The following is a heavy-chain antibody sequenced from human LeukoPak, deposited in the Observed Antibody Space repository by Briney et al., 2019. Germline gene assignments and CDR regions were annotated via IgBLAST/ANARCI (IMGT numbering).Heavy chain of an antibody. CDR2: IYYSGST. V-gene: IGHV4-31*03. Sequence: SETLSITCTVSGGSISSGGYYWSWIRQHPGKGLEWIGYIYYSGSTYYNPSLKSRVTISVDTSKNQFSLKLSSVTAADTAVYYCARNSNKYSGGSPLGAFDIWGQGTMVTVSS. D-gene: IGHD2-15*01. CDR3: ARNSNKYSGGSPLGAFDI. J-gene: IGHJ3*02. CDR1: GGSISSGGYY.